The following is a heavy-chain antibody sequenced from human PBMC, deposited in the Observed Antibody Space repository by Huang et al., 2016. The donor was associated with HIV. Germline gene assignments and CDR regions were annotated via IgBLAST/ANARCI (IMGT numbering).Heavy chain of an antibody. J-gene: IGHJ6*01. V-gene: IGHV1-8*03. CDR1: GYTFSRHD. Sequence: QVQLVQSGAEVKTPGASVKVSCKASGYTFSRHDINWVRQAPGQGLEGMGWMNPKSGHTGYSQKFQGRVNITRSTSITTAYMELSSLRSADTAVYYCVRGTRYGDYG. CDR2: MNPKSGHT. CDR3: VRGTRYGDYG. D-gene: IGHD4-17*01.